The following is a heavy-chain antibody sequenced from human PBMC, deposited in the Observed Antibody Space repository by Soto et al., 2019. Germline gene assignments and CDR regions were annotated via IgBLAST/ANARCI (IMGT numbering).Heavy chain of an antibody. V-gene: IGHV4-4*07. CDR3: ARDLSSYDSSGYSNWFDP. J-gene: IGHJ5*02. CDR1: GGSISSYY. CDR2: IYTSGST. Sequence: LSLTCTVSGGSISSYYWSWIRQPAGKGLEWIGRIYTSGSTNYNPSLKSRVTMSVDTSKNQFSLKLSSVTAADTAVYYCARDLSSYDSSGYSNWFDPWGQGTLVTVSS. D-gene: IGHD3-22*01.